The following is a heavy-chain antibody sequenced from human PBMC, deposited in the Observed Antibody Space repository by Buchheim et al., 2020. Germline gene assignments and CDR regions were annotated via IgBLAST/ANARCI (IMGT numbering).Heavy chain of an antibody. CDR1: GFTFSSYA. D-gene: IGHD3-3*01. Sequence: EVQLLESGGGLVQPGGSLRLSCAASGFTFSSYAMSWFRQAPGKGLEWVSAISGSGGSTYYADSVKGRFTISRDNSKKTLYLQMNSLRAEDTAVYYCAKSQLKYYDFWSVFDYWGQGTL. V-gene: IGHV3-23*01. CDR2: ISGSGGST. J-gene: IGHJ4*02. CDR3: AKSQLKYYDFWSVFDY.